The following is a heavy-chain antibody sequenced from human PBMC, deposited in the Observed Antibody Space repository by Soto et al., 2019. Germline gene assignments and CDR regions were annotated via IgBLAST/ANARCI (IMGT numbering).Heavy chain of an antibody. CDR1: GGSISSGGYS. J-gene: IGHJ5*02. CDR3: ARGPWNDDMGHFDP. V-gene: IGHV4-30-2*01. Sequence: QLQLQESGSGLVKPSQTLSLTCAVSGGSISSGGYSWSWIRQPPGKGLEWIGYIYHRGSTYYNPSLKSRVTISVDRSKNQFSLKLSSVTAADTPVYYCARGPWNDDMGHFDPWGQGTLVTVSS. D-gene: IGHD1-1*01. CDR2: IYHRGST.